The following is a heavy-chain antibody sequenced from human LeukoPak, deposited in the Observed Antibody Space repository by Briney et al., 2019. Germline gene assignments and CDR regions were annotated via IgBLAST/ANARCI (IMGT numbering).Heavy chain of an antibody. CDR1: GFTFSTYA. CDR2: VSSSGGST. CDR3: AKRGMTTVKEGFDY. V-gene: IGHV3-23*01. J-gene: IGHJ4*02. D-gene: IGHD4-11*01. Sequence: GGSLRLSCAASGFTFSTYAMSWVRQAPGKGLQWVSAVSSSGGSTYYADSAKGRFTISRDNSKNTLYLQMNSLRAEDTAVYYCAKRGMTTVKEGFDYWGQGTLVTVSS.